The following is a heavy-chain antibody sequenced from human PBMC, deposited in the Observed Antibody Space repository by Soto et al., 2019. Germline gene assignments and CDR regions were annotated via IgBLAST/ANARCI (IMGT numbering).Heavy chain of an antibody. Sequence: EVLLVESGGGFTQPGRALRLSCVASGFIFDDYAMHWFRQGPGKGLEWVSGISWNGRSRDYADSVKGRFTISRDNAKNSLYLQIYSLRAEDTAVYYCARDVGPGSTDYWGQGTLVTVSS. CDR1: GFIFDDYA. CDR3: ARDVGPGSTDY. V-gene: IGHV3-9*01. J-gene: IGHJ4*02. CDR2: ISWNGRSR.